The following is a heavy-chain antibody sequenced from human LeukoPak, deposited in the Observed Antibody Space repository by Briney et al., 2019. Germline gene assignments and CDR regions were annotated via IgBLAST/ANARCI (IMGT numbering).Heavy chain of an antibody. D-gene: IGHD2-2*01. Sequence: PGGSLRLSCAASGFTFSSYAMSWVRQAPGKGLEWVSAISGSGGSTYYADSVKGRFTISRDNSKNTLYLQMNSLRAEDTAVYYCARLRKSSTSYFDYWGQGTLVTVSS. J-gene: IGHJ4*02. CDR3: ARLRKSSTSYFDY. CDR2: ISGSGGST. V-gene: IGHV3-23*01. CDR1: GFTFSSYA.